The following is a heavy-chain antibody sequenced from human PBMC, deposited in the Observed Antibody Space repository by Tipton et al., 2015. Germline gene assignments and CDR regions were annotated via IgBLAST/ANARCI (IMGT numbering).Heavy chain of an antibody. Sequence: GLVKPSETLSLTCTVSDGSISAYYWGWIRQPPGKGLEWIGSISHSGNTYYNPSLKSRVTMSRDTSKNQFSLKLTSVTAADTAVYYCACQDYDSLTRDYQTVDYWGQGTLVTVSS. J-gene: IGHJ4*02. D-gene: IGHD3-9*01. CDR3: ACQDYDSLTRDYQTVDY. V-gene: IGHV4-59*04. CDR1: DGSISAYY. CDR2: ISHSGNT.